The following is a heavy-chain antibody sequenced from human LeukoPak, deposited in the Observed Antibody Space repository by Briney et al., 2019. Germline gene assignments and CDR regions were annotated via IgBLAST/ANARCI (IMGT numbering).Heavy chain of an antibody. V-gene: IGHV4-61*02. CDR3: ARDPVDGMAFLDI. Sequence: SETLSLSCTVSGGSISSGSYHWAWIRQPAGKGLEWIGRTYASGGAKYNPSLKSRVTISVDTSKNQFSLKLSSVTAADTAVYYCARDPVDGMAFLDIWGQGTMVTVSS. CDR2: TYASGGA. J-gene: IGHJ3*02. CDR1: GGSISSGSYH. D-gene: IGHD6-13*01.